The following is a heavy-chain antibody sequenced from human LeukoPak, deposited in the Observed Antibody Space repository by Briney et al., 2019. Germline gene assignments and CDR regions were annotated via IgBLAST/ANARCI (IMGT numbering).Heavy chain of an antibody. J-gene: IGHJ4*02. CDR1: GFTVSSNS. CDR2: ISGSAGRA. D-gene: IGHD3-3*01. Sequence: GGSLRLSCAASGFTVSSNSMSWVRQAPGKGMEWVSAISGSAGRAYYADSVKGRFTISRDNSKNTLFLQMNSLRAEDTAVYYCAQLYYDFWSGCSGFYFDYWGQGALVTVSS. V-gene: IGHV3-23*01. CDR3: AQLYYDFWSGCSGFYFDY.